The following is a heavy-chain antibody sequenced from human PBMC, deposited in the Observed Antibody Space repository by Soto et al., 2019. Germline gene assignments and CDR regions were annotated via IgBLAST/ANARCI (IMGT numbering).Heavy chain of an antibody. Sequence: SETLSLTCAVYGGSFSGYYWSWIRQPPGKGLEWIGEINHSGSTNYNPPLKSRVTISVDTSKNQFSLKLSSVTAVDTAVYYCARGLAISRAARLGYWGQGTLVTVS. J-gene: IGHJ4*02. CDR1: GGSFSGYY. V-gene: IGHV4-34*01. D-gene: IGHD6-6*01. CDR3: ARGLAISRAARLGY. CDR2: INHSGST.